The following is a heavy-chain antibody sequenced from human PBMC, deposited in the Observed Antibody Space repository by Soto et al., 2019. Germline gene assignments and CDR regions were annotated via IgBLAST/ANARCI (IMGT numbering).Heavy chain of an antibody. CDR1: GFSFDTYW. J-gene: IGHJ6*02. Sequence: GGSLRLSCAASGFSFDTYWMSWVRQAPGKGLEWVANIKPDGSQKWYLDSVKGRFAISRDNAKNSLFLQMNSLRAEDTAVYYCARDGYYDFWSGYNLLGPTRSYVMDVWGQGTTVTVSS. V-gene: IGHV3-7*01. CDR2: IKPDGSQK. D-gene: IGHD3-3*01. CDR3: ARDGYYDFWSGYNLLGPTRSYVMDV.